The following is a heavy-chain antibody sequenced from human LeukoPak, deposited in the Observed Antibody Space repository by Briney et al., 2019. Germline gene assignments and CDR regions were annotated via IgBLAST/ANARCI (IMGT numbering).Heavy chain of an antibody. CDR1: GYTFTGYY. Sequence: ASVKVSCKASGYTFTGYYMHWVRQAPGQGLEWMGWINPNSGGTNYAQKFQGRVTMTRDTSISTAYMELSRLRSDDTAVYYCARDVTGSSWVAYYYYYDMDVWGKGTTVTVSS. CDR3: ARDVTGSSWVAYYYYYDMDV. CDR2: INPNSGGT. J-gene: IGHJ6*03. D-gene: IGHD6-13*01. V-gene: IGHV1-2*02.